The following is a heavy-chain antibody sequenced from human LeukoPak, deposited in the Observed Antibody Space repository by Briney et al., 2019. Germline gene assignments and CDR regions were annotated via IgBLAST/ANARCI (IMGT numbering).Heavy chain of an antibody. D-gene: IGHD2-21*02. CDR1: GFTVSSNY. Sequence: GGSLRLSCAASGFTVSSNYMSWVRQAPGKGLEWVSVIYSCGSTYYADSVKGRFTISRDNSKNTLYLQMNSLRAEDTAVYYCARFRTWGDKAFDYWGQGTLVTVSS. CDR3: ARFRTWGDKAFDY. J-gene: IGHJ4*02. CDR2: IYSCGST. V-gene: IGHV3-66*03.